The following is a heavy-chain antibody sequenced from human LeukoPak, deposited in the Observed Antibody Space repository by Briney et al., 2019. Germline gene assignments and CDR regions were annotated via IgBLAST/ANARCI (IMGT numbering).Heavy chain of an antibody. CDR3: ARDGYGDYGGGWY. CDR2: ISGSGST. V-gene: IGHV4-4*07. CDR1: GDSISYFY. J-gene: IGHJ4*02. Sequence: PSETLSLTCSVSGDSISYFYWSWIRQAAGKGLEWIGRISGSGSTYYNPSLKSRVTISVDTSKNQFSLKLSSVTAADTAVYYCARDGYGDYGGGWYWGQGTLVTVSS. D-gene: IGHD4-17*01.